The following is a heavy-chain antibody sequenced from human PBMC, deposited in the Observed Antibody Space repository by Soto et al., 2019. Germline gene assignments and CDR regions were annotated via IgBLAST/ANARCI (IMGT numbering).Heavy chain of an antibody. V-gene: IGHV4-31*03. J-gene: IGHJ5*01. Sequence: QVQLQESGPGLVKPSQTLSLTCTVSGGSISSGGYYWSWIRQHPGKGLGWTGYIDYCGSTYYNPSLKGRVTLSVDTSKNQFSLKLSSVTAAYTAVYHCARSIDSWGQGTLVTVCS. CDR2: IDYCGST. CDR1: GGSISSGGYY. CDR3: ARSIDS.